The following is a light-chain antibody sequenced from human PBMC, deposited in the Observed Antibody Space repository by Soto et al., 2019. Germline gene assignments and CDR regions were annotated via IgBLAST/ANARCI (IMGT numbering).Light chain of an antibody. V-gene: IGLV1-51*01. CDR3: GTWYSSLSAEV. J-gene: IGLJ2*01. Sequence: QSVLTQPPSVSAAPGQKVTISCSGSSSNIGNNYVSWYQQLPGTAPKLLIYDNNKRPSGIPDRFSGSKSGTSATLGITGLQTGDEADYYCGTWYSSLSAEVFGGGTKLTVL. CDR2: DNN. CDR1: SSNIGNNY.